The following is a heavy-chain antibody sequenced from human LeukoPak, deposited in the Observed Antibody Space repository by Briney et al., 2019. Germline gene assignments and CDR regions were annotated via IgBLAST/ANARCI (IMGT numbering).Heavy chain of an antibody. CDR1: GFTFSSYE. CDR3: ASDSGSYAHY. D-gene: IGHD3-10*01. Sequence: GGSLRLSCAASGFTFSSYEMNWVRQAPGKCLEWVSYISSSGSTIYYADSVKGRFTISRDNAKNSLYLQMNSLRAEDTAVYYCASDSGSYAHYWGQGTLVTVSS. J-gene: IGHJ4*02. CDR2: ISSSGSTI. V-gene: IGHV3-48*03.